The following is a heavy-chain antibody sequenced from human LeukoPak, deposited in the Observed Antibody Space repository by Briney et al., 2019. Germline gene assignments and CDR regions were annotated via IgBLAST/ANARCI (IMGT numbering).Heavy chain of an antibody. CDR1: GFTFSSYS. V-gene: IGHV3-21*01. CDR3: ARFCGGDCYSYAFDI. J-gene: IGHJ3*02. D-gene: IGHD2-21*02. CDR2: ISSSSSYI. Sequence: GGSLRLSCAASGFTFSSYSMNWVRQAPGKGLEWVSSISSSSSYIYYADSVKGRFTISRDNAKNSLYLQMNSLRAEDTAVYYCARFCGGDCYSYAFDIWGQGTMVTVSS.